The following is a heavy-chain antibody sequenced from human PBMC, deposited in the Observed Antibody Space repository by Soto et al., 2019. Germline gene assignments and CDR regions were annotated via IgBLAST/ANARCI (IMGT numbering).Heavy chain of an antibody. D-gene: IGHD6-19*01. V-gene: IGHV1-69*13. CDR2: IIPIFGTA. CDR1: GGTFSSYA. Sequence: ASVKVSCKASGGTFSSYAISWVRQAPGQGLEWMGGIIPIFGTANYAQKFQGRVTITADESTSTAYMELSSLRSEDTAVYYCARDPQSSGWYLYDAFDIWGQGTMVTVSS. J-gene: IGHJ3*02. CDR3: ARDPQSSGWYLYDAFDI.